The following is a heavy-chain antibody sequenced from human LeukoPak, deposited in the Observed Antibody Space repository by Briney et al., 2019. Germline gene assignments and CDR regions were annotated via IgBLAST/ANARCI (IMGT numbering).Heavy chain of an antibody. D-gene: IGHD3-10*01. V-gene: IGHV1-58*02. J-gene: IGHJ3*02. CDR3: ARRSVGLYAFDI. CDR1: GFTFTSSA. Sequence: GTSVKVSCKASGFTFTSSAMQWVRQARGQRLEWIGWIVVGSGNTNYAQKFQERVTITRDMSTSTAYMELSSLRSDDTAVYYCARRSVGLYAFDIWGQGTMVTVSS. CDR2: IVVGSGNT.